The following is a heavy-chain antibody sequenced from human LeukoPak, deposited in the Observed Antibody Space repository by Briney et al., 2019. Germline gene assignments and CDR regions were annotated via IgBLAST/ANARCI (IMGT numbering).Heavy chain of an antibody. CDR2: IRSKANSYAT. CDR1: GFTFSGSA. CDR3: THGGDSYYYYGMDV. V-gene: IGHV3-73*01. J-gene: IGHJ6*02. Sequence: GGPLKLSCAASGFTFSGSAMHWVRQASGKGLEWVGRIRSKANSYATAYAASVKGRFTISRDDSKNTAYLQMNSLKTEDTAVYYCTHGGDSYYYYGMDVWGQGTTVTVSS. D-gene: IGHD3-22*01.